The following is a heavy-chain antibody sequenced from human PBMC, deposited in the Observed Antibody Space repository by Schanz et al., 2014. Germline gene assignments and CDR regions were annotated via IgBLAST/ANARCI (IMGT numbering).Heavy chain of an antibody. CDR2: ISSSSSYI. CDR3: VRPSDSSWYMDV. V-gene: IGHV3-21*02. CDR1: GFTFSTYY. J-gene: IGHJ6*03. D-gene: IGHD2-21*02. Sequence: EVQLVESGGGLVKPGGSLRLSCAASGFTFSTYYMNWVRQAPEKGLEWVSSISSSSSYISYADSVKGRFTISRDNAKNSLYLQMISLRAEDTAVYYCVRPSDSSWYMDVWGKGTTVTVSS.